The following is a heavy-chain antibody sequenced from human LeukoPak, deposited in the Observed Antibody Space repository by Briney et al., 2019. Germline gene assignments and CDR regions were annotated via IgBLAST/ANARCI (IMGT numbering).Heavy chain of an antibody. Sequence: SETLSLTCTVSGGSISSGNYYWSWIRKPAGKGLEWIGRIYTSGSTNYNPSLKSRVTISVDTSKNQFSLKLSSVTAADTAVYYCARNTGIVGATKFDYWGQGTLVTVSS. V-gene: IGHV4-61*02. CDR1: GGSISSGNYY. CDR2: IYTSGST. D-gene: IGHD1-26*01. CDR3: ARNTGIVGATKFDY. J-gene: IGHJ4*02.